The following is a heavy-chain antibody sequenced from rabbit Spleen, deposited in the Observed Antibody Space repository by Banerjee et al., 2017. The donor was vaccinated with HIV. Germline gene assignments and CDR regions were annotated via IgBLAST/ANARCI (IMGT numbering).Heavy chain of an antibody. D-gene: IGHD4-1*01. CDR3: VREVAGRFGL. CDR2: IDTVIGRT. Sequence: QLKETGGGLVQPGGSLTLSCKASGFDLSRHFMSWVRQTPGKGPEWIGYIDTVIGRTQYASWVNGRFTISSDDAQNTLWLQMKSLTAADTATYFCVREVAGRFGLWGQGTLVTVS. V-gene: IGHV1S7*01. J-gene: IGHJ6*01. CDR1: GFDLSRHF.